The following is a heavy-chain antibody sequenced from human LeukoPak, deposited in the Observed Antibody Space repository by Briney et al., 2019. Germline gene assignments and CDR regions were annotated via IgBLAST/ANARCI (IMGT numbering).Heavy chain of an antibody. J-gene: IGHJ6*02. V-gene: IGHV4-4*07. Sequence: SETLSLTCTVSGGSISSYYWSWIRQPPGKGLEWIGRIYTSGSTNYNPSLKSRVTMSVDTSKNQFSLKLSSVTAADTAVYYCARDRIVVVPAAITTPYYYYGMDVWGQGTTVTVSS. D-gene: IGHD2-2*01. CDR1: GGSISSYY. CDR2: IYTSGST. CDR3: ARDRIVVVPAAITTPYYYYGMDV.